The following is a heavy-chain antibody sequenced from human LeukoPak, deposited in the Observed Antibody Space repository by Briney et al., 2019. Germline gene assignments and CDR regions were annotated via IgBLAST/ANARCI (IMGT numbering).Heavy chain of an antibody. CDR3: ARLTRLSTSPDRYYLDY. D-gene: IGHD6-6*01. V-gene: IGHV4-4*09. Sequence: SETLSLTCTVSGDSISSYYWSWIQQPPGKGLEWIGYIYTSGGTNYTPSLKGRVTISIDTSKNQFSLKLSSVTAADSAVYYCARLTRLSTSPDRYYLDYWGQGTLVTVSS. CDR2: IYTSGGT. J-gene: IGHJ4*02. CDR1: GDSISSYY.